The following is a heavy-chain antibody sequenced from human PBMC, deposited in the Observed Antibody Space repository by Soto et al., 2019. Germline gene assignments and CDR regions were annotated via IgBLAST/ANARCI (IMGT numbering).Heavy chain of an antibody. Sequence: QVHLVQSGAEVKKPGASVKVSCKGSGYAFTTYGITWVRQAPGQGLEWMGWISAHSGNTNYAQKLQGRVTVTRDTSTSTAYMELSSLRSDVTAVYYCARGRYGDYWGQGALVTVSS. CDR1: GYAFTTYG. D-gene: IGHD1-1*01. J-gene: IGHJ4*02. CDR3: ARGRYGDY. CDR2: ISAHSGNT. V-gene: IGHV1-18*01.